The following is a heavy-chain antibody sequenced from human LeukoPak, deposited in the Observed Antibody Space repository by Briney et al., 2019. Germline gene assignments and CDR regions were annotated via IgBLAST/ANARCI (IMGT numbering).Heavy chain of an antibody. D-gene: IGHD6-13*01. Sequence: ASVKVSCKASGYIFTNFGISWVRQARGQGLEWMGWISGYNGNTKYVQKFQGRVTMTTDTSTSTAYMELRSLRSDDTAVYYCARVGQQGVYNWFDPWGQGTLVTVSS. CDR3: ARVGQQGVYNWFDP. CDR2: ISGYNGNT. J-gene: IGHJ5*02. V-gene: IGHV1-18*01. CDR1: GYIFTNFG.